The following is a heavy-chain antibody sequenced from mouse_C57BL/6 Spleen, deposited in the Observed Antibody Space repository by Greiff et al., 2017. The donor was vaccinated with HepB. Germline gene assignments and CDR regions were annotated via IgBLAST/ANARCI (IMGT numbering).Heavy chain of an antibody. CDR1: GYTFTSYW. Sequence: EVQLQQSGTVLARPGASVKMSCKTSGYTFTSYWMHWVKQRPGQGLEWIGAIYPGNSDTSYNQKFKGKAKLTAVTSASTAYMELSSLTNEDSAVYYCTSPHYYGSSYWYFDVWGTGTTVTVSS. CDR3: TSPHYYGSSYWYFDV. J-gene: IGHJ1*03. CDR2: IYPGNSDT. D-gene: IGHD1-1*01. V-gene: IGHV1-5*01.